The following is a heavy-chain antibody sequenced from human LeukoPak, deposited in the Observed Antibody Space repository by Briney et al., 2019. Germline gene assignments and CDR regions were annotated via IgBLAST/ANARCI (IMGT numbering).Heavy chain of an antibody. Sequence: PGGSLRLSSAGSGFSFTSITMSWVRRAPGGGLGWVPTNSNNRGRTDYADSVKGRFTISRDNSKSTLYLHMDSLRAEDTAVYYCARDEDTSALSEYWGQGTLVTVSS. CDR2: NSNNRGRT. CDR1: GFSFTSIT. CDR3: ARDEDTSALSEY. D-gene: IGHD2/OR15-2a*01. J-gene: IGHJ4*02. V-gene: IGHV3-23*01.